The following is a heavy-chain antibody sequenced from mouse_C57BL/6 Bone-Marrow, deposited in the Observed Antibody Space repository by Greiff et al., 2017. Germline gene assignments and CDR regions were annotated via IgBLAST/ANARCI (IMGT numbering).Heavy chain of an antibody. CDR3: ASYLLWYPHWYFDV. CDR1: GYSFTGYY. Sequence: EVKLVESGPELVKPGASVKISCKASGYSFTGYYMNWVKQSPEKSLEWIGEINPSTGGTTYNQKFKAKATLTVDKSSSTAYMQLKSLTSEDSAVYYCASYLLWYPHWYFDVWGTGTTVTVSS. CDR2: INPSTGGT. J-gene: IGHJ1*03. D-gene: IGHD2-1*01. V-gene: IGHV1-42*01.